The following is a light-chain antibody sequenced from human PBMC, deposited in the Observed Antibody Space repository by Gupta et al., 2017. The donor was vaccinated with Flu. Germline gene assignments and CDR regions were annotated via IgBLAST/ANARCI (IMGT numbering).Light chain of an antibody. CDR3: QTWGTAIPKV. CDR2: LNSDGSP. V-gene: IGLV4-69*01. Sequence: GHSHYAIAWHQQQPEKGHRYLLRLNSDGSPTKGDGMPDRFSGSSSGAERYLTISSLQSEDEADYYCQTWGTAIPKVFGGGTKLTV. CDR1: GHSHYA. J-gene: IGLJ3*02.